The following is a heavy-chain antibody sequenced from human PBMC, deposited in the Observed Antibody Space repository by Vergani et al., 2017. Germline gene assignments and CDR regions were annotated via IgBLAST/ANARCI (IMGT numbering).Heavy chain of an antibody. CDR3: AKDWSGSPAWGGFDY. Sequence: EVQLLESGGGLVQPGGSLRLSCEASGFSFPGYAMSWVRQAPGKGLEWVSSVSGSSATPYYADSVKGRFIISRDNSKNTLHLQMNSLRAEDTAVYYCAKDWSGSPAWGGFDYWGQGTLVTVSS. V-gene: IGHV3-23*01. CDR2: VSGSSATP. D-gene: IGHD1-26*01. CDR1: GFSFPGYA. J-gene: IGHJ4*02.